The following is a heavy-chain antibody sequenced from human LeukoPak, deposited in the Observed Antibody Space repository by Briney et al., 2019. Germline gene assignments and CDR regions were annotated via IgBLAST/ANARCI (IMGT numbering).Heavy chain of an antibody. Sequence: ATVKVSCKASGYTFTIYGISWVRHAPGQGLEWMGWISAYNGNTNHAQKLQGRVTMTTDTSTSTAYMELRSLRSDDTAVYYFARESSSGGRGAFDIWGQGTMVTVSS. CDR2: ISAYNGNT. CDR1: GYTFTIYG. J-gene: IGHJ3*02. V-gene: IGHV1-18*04. D-gene: IGHD6-19*01. CDR3: ARESSSGGRGAFDI.